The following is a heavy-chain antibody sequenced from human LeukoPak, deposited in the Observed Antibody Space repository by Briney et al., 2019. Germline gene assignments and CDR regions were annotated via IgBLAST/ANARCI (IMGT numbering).Heavy chain of an antibody. Sequence: PGGSLRLSCAASGFTFSSYAMNWVRQAPGKGLEWVSTISASGGSTYYFVKGRFTISRDNSKNTLYLQMNNLRAEDTAVYYCAKGYCSSTNCKESFFDYWGQGTLVTVSS. CDR2: ISASGGST. CDR1: GFTFSSYA. V-gene: IGHV3-23*01. J-gene: IGHJ4*02. CDR3: AKGYCSSTNCKESFFDY. D-gene: IGHD2-2*01.